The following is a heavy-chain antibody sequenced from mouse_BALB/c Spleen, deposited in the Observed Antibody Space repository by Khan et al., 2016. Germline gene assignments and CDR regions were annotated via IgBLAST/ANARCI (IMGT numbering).Heavy chain of an antibody. CDR1: GYSFTSYY. Sequence: VQLKQSGPELMKPGASVKISCKASGYSFTSYYMHWVKQSHGRSLEWMRYIDHFNGGTSYNQKFKGKATLTVDKSSSTAYMHLSTLTSEDSAVYYCASRTQCFYAMDYWGQGTSVTVSS. J-gene: IGHJ4*01. D-gene: IGHD6-1*01. CDR2: IDHFNGGT. CDR3: ASRTQCFYAMDY. V-gene: IGHV1S135*01.